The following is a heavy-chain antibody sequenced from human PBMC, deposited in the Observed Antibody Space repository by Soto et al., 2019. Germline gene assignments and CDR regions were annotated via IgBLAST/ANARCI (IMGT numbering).Heavy chain of an antibody. V-gene: IGHV3-33*01. D-gene: IGHD4-17*01. CDR3: ARDHDYPYNAFDY. CDR2: ILKDGSDQ. CDR1: GFTFSNYG. J-gene: IGHJ4*02. Sequence: QVQLAESGGGVVQPGRSLRLSCAATGFTFSNYGMQWVRQAPGKGLEWVAVILKDGSDQKYADSMKGRFTISRDNSKNTLYLHMNSLRAEDTAVYYCARDHDYPYNAFDYWGQGTLVTVSS.